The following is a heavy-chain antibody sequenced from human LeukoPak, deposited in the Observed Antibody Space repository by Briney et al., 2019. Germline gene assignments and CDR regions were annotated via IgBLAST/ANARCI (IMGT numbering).Heavy chain of an antibody. D-gene: IGHD6-25*01. J-gene: IGHJ3*02. V-gene: IGHV3-74*01. CDR2: INRDGINT. Sequence: GGSLRLSCAASGFTFSNYWMHWVRQAPGKGLVWVSRINRDGINTSYADSVKGRFTISRDNAKNTLNLQMNSLRAEDTAVYYCARRSAAKDAFDIWGQGTMVTVSS. CDR1: GFTFSNYW. CDR3: ARRSAAKDAFDI.